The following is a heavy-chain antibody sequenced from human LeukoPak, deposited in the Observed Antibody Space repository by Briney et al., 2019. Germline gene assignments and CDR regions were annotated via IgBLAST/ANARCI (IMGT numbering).Heavy chain of an antibody. V-gene: IGHV3-73*01. J-gene: IGHJ4*02. CDR3: ARGSGWYSPDN. CDR1: SLTFIGSP. CDR2: IRSTSNSYAT. Sequence: AGGSLRLPCAAWSLTFIGSPVHGVRQASGKGLEWVGLIRSTSNSYATAYAASVKGRFTISRDDSKNTAYLQMNSLKPEDTGVEYCARGSGWYSPDNWGQGALVTVSS. D-gene: IGHD6-19*01.